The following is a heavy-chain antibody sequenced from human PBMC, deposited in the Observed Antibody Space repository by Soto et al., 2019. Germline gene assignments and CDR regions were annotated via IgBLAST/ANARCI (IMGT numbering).Heavy chain of an antibody. CDR1: GYKFTSSW. Sequence: PGESLKISCRTSGYKFTSSWIAWVRQMPGKGLEWMGIISPSDSDTRYSPSFQGQVTISADRSTSTVFLQWASLKASDTAVYFCARKDKSGYFNWFDPWGQGTLVTVS. CDR3: ARKDKSGYFNWFDP. V-gene: IGHV5-51*01. CDR2: ISPSDSDT. J-gene: IGHJ5*02. D-gene: IGHD3-22*01.